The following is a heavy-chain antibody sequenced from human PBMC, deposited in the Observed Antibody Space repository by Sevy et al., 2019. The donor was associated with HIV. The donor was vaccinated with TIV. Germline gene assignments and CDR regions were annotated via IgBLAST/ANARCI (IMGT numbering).Heavy chain of an antibody. V-gene: IGHV3-48*02. D-gene: IGHD3-22*01. J-gene: IGHJ4*02. CDR3: ARERGEDYDSSGYYLDY. CDR2: ISSSSSTI. CDR1: GFTFSRYS. Sequence: GGSLRLSCAASGFTFSRYSMNWVRQAPGKGLEWVSYISSSSSTIYYADSVKGRFTISRDNAKNSLYLQMNSLRDEDTAVYYCARERGEDYDSSGYYLDYWGQGTLVTVSS.